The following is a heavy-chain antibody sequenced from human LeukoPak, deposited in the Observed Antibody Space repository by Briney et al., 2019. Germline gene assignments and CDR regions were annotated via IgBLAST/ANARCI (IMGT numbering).Heavy chain of an antibody. V-gene: IGHV3-21*01. CDR1: GFTFGDYA. Sequence: GGSLRLSCTASGFTFGDYAMSWFRQAPGKGLEWVSSISSSSSYIYYADSVKGRFTISRDNAKNSLYLQMNSLRAEDTAVYYRSRQPHRWLDYLGQGTLVTVSS. J-gene: IGHJ4*02. CDR3: SRQPHRWLDY. CDR2: ISSSSSYI. D-gene: IGHD4-23*01.